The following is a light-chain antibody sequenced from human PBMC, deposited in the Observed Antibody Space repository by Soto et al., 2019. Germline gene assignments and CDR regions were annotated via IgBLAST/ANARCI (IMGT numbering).Light chain of an antibody. CDR2: EAS. J-gene: IGLJ1*01. CDR3: SLYTGSHTYV. CDR1: STDFVSYNR. Sequence: QSALSQPPSVSGSPGQSVTISCTGTSTDFVSYNRVSWYQQPPGTAPKLIIYEASNRPSGVPDRFSGSKSGNTASLTISGLQAADEADYYCSLYTGSHTYVFGTGTKVTVL. V-gene: IGLV2-18*01.